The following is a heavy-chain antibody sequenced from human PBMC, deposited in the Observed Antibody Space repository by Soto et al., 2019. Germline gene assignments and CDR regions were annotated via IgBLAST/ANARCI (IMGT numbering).Heavy chain of an antibody. D-gene: IGHD1-26*01. CDR2: IHGGADYT. Sequence: EMQLLESGGGLVQPGGSLRLSCAASGFTFSCCAMSWVRQAPGRGLEWVSTIHGGADYTHYTDSVKGRFTISRDKSRNTVFLQMNSLTAGDTAIYYCAKNRGTGSYHSWSFNVWGRANPVTVSS. J-gene: IGHJ2*01. V-gene: IGHV3-23*01. CDR1: GFTFSCCA. CDR3: AKNRGTGSYHSWSFNV.